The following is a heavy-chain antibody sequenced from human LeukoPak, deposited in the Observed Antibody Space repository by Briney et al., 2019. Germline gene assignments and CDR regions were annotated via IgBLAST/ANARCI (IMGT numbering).Heavy chain of an antibody. D-gene: IGHD2-15*01. CDR2: ISSSSYI. CDR1: GFTLSSYS. V-gene: IGHV3-21*01. Sequence: GGSLRLSCAASGFTLSSYSMNWVRQAPGKGLEWVSSISSSSYIYYADSVKGRFTISRDNAKNSLYLQMNSLRAEDTAVYYCARDRRENYCSGGSCYSEQWGQGTLVTVSS. J-gene: IGHJ4*02. CDR3: ARDRRENYCSGGSCYSEQ.